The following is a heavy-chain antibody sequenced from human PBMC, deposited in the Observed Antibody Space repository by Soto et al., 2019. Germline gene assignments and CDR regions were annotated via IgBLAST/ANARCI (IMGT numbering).Heavy chain of an antibody. D-gene: IGHD2-21*02. Sequence: SETLSLTCTVSGGSIRSGSDYWVRIRQSPWKGLEWIVSIYYSGSTNYNPSLKSRVTISVDTSKNQFSLKLSSVTAADTAVYYCARRAYCGGDCYSNFDYWGQGTLVTVSS. CDR2: IYYSGST. J-gene: IGHJ4*02. CDR3: ARRAYCGGDCYSNFDY. CDR1: GGSIRSGSDY. V-gene: IGHV4-39*07.